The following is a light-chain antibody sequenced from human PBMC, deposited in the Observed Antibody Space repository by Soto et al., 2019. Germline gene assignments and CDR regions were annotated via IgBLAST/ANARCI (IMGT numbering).Light chain of an antibody. CDR1: SSDLGDYNY. V-gene: IGLV2-8*01. CDR2: EVS. J-gene: IGLJ3*02. Sequence: QSALTQPPSASGSPGQSVTISCTGTSSDLGDYNYVSWYQQHPGKAPKLMIYEVSNRPSGVPDRFSGSKSGNTASLTVSGLQAEDEADYYCCSYTGSNNLVFGGGTKLTVL. CDR3: CSYTGSNNLV.